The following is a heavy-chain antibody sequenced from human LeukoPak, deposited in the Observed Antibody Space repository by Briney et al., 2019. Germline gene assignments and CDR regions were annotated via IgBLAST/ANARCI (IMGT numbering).Heavy chain of an antibody. J-gene: IGHJ4*02. CDR3: ARLDWGSGGSGSFDY. CDR1: GGSISSDAYR. CDR2: IYYSGYT. D-gene: IGHD7-27*01. V-gene: IGHV4-39*01. Sequence: SETPSFTCTVSGGSISSDAYRWGWIRQPPGKGLEWIGNIYYSGYTYYNPSLKSRVTISVDTSKNQLSLKLTSVTAADTAVYYCARLDWGSGGSGSFDYWGQGTLVTVSS.